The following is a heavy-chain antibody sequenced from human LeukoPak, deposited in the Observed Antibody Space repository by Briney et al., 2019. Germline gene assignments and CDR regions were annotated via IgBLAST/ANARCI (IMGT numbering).Heavy chain of an antibody. CDR1: GGSFSGYY. V-gene: IGHV4-34*01. J-gene: IGHJ3*01. CDR2: ITRSGST. CDR3: ARDYTS. D-gene: IGHD4-11*01. Sequence: SETLSLTCAVSGGSFSGYYWSWIRQPPGKGLEWIGEITRSGSTTYNSSLKSRVTISVDTSKNQFSLKLNSVTAADTAVYYCARDYTSWGQGTMVTVSS.